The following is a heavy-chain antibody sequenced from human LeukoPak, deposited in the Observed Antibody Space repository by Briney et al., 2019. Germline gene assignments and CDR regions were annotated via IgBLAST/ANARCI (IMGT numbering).Heavy chain of an antibody. Sequence: GGSLRLSCAASGFTFSSYAMSWVRQAPGKGLEWVSVISGGGGNTYYADSVKGRFTVSRDNSKNTLYLQMNSLRAEDTAVYYCAKAVSSAYRDFDFWGQGTLVTVSS. CDR2: ISGGGGNT. D-gene: IGHD3-22*01. CDR1: GFTFSSYA. CDR3: AKAVSSAYRDFDF. J-gene: IGHJ4*02. V-gene: IGHV3-23*01.